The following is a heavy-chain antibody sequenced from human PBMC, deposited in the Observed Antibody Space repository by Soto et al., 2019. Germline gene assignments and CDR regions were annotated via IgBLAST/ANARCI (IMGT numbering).Heavy chain of an antibody. D-gene: IGHD6-19*01. CDR1: GFTFSTYS. J-gene: IGHJ4*02. Sequence: EVQLVESGGDLVQPGGSLRLSCAASGFTFSTYSMNWVRQAPGKGLEWVSSISSSSTIYYADSVKGRLTISRDNVQNSRYLQMLSLRAEDTAVYYCARERGSGWTFDYWGQGTLVTVSS. CDR2: ISSSSTI. CDR3: ARERGSGWTFDY. V-gene: IGHV3-48*01.